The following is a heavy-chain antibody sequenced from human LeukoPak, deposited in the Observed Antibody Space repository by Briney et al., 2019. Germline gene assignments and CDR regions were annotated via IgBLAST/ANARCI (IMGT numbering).Heavy chain of an antibody. D-gene: IGHD3-3*01. CDR3: AKDHDFDFDY. CDR1: GYTFRRNG. Sequence: ASVKVSCKSSGYTFRRNGISWVRQAPGQGLEWMGWIGAYNGNTKYVQKFQGRVTMTTDTSTSTAYMELRSLRSDDTAVYYCAKDHDFDFDYWGQGTLVTVSS. J-gene: IGHJ4*02. V-gene: IGHV1-18*01. CDR2: IGAYNGNT.